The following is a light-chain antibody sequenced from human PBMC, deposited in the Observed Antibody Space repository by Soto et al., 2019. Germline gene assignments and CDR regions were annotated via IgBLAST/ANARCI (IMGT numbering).Light chain of an antibody. J-gene: IGKJ2*01. V-gene: IGKV3-15*01. CDR3: QQYSDWPPEYT. CDR1: QSVGTK. CDR2: GVS. Sequence: EILMTQSPATLSVSPGEGATLSCRASQSVGTKLAWYQQKPGQAPRLLIFGVSTRATGVPARFSGSGSATDFSLTFSSLESEDFAVYYCQQYSDWPPEYTFGQGTKVEIK.